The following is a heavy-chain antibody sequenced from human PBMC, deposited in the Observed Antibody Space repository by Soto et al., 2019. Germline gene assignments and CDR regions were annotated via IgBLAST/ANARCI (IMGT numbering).Heavy chain of an antibody. J-gene: IGHJ5*02. CDR2: ISSSSSYI. Sequence: EVQLVESGGGLVKPGGSLRLSCAASGFTFSSYSMNWVRQAPGKGLEWVSSISSSSSYIYYADSVKGRITISRDNAKNSLKQQMNSLRAEDTAVYYCARSSPDSSSWNMGFDPWGQGTLVTVSS. CDR1: GFTFSSYS. V-gene: IGHV3-21*01. CDR3: ARSSPDSSSWNMGFDP. D-gene: IGHD6-13*01.